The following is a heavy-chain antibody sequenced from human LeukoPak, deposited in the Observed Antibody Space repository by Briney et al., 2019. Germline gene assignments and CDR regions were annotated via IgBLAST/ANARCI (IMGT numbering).Heavy chain of an antibody. CDR1: VGSIRSYY. J-gene: IGHJ4*02. CDR2: IYYSGST. V-gene: IGHV4-59*12. D-gene: IGHD1-26*01. CDR3: AREGGMGPVDY. Sequence: SETLSLTCTVSVGSIRSYYWSWIRQPPGKGLEWIGYIYYSGSTNYNPSLKSRVTMSVDTSKNQFALKLSSVTAADTAVYYCAREGGMGPVDYWGQGTLVTVSS.